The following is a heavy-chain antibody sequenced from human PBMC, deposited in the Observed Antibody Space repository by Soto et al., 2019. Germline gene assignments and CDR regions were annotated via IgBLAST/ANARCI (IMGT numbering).Heavy chain of an antibody. CDR3: ARSIVVVPAAISSYYYYGMDV. Sequence: ASVKVSCKASGGTLSSYAISWVRQAPGQGLEWMGGIIPIFGTANYAQKFQGRVTITADESTSTAYMELSSLRSEDTAVYYCARSIVVVPAAISSYYYYGMDVWGQGTTVTVSS. V-gene: IGHV1-69*13. CDR1: GGTLSSYA. D-gene: IGHD2-2*02. CDR2: IIPIFGTA. J-gene: IGHJ6*02.